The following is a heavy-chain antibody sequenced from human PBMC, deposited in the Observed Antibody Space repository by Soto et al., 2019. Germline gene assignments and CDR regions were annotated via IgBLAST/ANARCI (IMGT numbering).Heavy chain of an antibody. J-gene: IGHJ4*02. V-gene: IGHV1-18*04. Sequence: ASVKVSCKASGYTFTSYGISWVRQAPGQGLEWMGWISAYNGNTNYAQKLQGRVTMTTDTSTSTAYMELRSLRSDDTAVYYCARGPSDYDILTAGFDYWGQETLVTVSS. CDR3: ARGPSDYDILTAGFDY. CDR1: GYTFTSYG. D-gene: IGHD3-9*01. CDR2: ISAYNGNT.